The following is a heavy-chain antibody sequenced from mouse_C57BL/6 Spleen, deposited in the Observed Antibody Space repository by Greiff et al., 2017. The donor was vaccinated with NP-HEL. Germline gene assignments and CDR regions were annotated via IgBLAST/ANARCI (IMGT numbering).Heavy chain of an antibody. CDR3: ARSPITTVVFDY. CDR1: GFTFTDYY. D-gene: IGHD1-1*01. CDR2: IRNKANGYTT. J-gene: IGHJ2*01. V-gene: IGHV7-3*01. Sequence: EVKLEESGGGLVQPGGSLSLSCAASGFTFTDYYMSWVRQPPGKALEWLGFIRNKANGYTTEYSASVKGRFTISRDNSQSILYLQMNALRAEDSATYYCARSPITTVVFDYWGQGTTLTVSS.